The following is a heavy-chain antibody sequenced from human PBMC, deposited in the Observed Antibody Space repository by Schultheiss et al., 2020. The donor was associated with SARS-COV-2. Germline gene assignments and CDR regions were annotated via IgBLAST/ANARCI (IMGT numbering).Heavy chain of an antibody. D-gene: IGHD6-19*01. CDR1: GFTFSSYA. V-gene: IGHV3-33*05. Sequence: GESLKISCAASGFTFSSYAMHWVRQAPGKGLEWVAVISYDGSNKYYADSVKGRFTISRDNAKNSLYLQMNSLRAEDTAVYYCARGQWLASYYYGMDVWGQGTTVTVSS. CDR3: ARGQWLASYYYGMDV. CDR2: ISYDGSNK. J-gene: IGHJ6*02.